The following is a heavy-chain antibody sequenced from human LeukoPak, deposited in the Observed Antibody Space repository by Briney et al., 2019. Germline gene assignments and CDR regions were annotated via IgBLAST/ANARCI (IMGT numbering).Heavy chain of an antibody. V-gene: IGHV3-23*01. CDR2: ISGSGGST. Sequence: GGSLRLSCAASGFTFSSYAMSWVRQAPGKGLEWVSAISGSGGSTYYADSVKGRFTISRDNSKNTLYLQMNSLRAEDTAVYYCATSYGSGSYYVRYNYYYYYGMDVWGQGTTVTVSS. CDR1: GFTFSSYA. J-gene: IGHJ6*02. D-gene: IGHD3-10*01. CDR3: ATSYGSGSYYVRYNYYYYYGMDV.